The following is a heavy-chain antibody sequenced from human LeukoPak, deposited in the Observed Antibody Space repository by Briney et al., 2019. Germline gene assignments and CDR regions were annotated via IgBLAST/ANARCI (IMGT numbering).Heavy chain of an antibody. CDR1: GYSFTSYW. CDR3: ARLSGGIAARLVRWYFDL. CDR2: IYPGDSNT. Sequence: GESLKISCKGSGYSFTSYWIAWVRQMPGKGLEWMGIIYPGDSNTRYSPSFQGQVTISADKSISTAYLQWSSLKASDTAMYYCARLSGGIAARLVRWYFDLWGRGTLVTVSS. V-gene: IGHV5-51*01. J-gene: IGHJ2*01. D-gene: IGHD6-6*01.